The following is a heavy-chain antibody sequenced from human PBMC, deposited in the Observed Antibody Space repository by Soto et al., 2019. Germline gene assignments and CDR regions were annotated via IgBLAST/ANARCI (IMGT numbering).Heavy chain of an antibody. CDR3: ASSHAGAHITAAVH. J-gene: IGHJ4*02. V-gene: IGHV4-30-2*01. CDR2: IYHSGST. Sequence: QLQLQESGSGLVKPSQTLSLTCAVSGGSISSGGYSWSWIRQPPGKGLEWIGYIYHSGSTYYNPSHKSRVTKSVDRSKNQFSLKLSSVTAADTAVYYCASSHAGAHITAAVHWGQGTLVTVSS. CDR1: GGSISSGGYS. D-gene: IGHD6-13*01.